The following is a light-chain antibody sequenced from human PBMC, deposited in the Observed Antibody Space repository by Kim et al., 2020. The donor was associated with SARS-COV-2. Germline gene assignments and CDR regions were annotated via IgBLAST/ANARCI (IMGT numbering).Light chain of an antibody. CDR1: QSVSSY. V-gene: IGKV3-11*01. J-gene: IGKJ4*01. CDR3: QQRSNWPPT. CDR2: DAS. Sequence: PGERATLSCRASQSVSSYLAWYQQKPGQAPRLLIYDASNRATGIPARFSGSGSGTDFTLTISSLEPEDFAVYYCQQRSNWPPTFGGGTKVDIK.